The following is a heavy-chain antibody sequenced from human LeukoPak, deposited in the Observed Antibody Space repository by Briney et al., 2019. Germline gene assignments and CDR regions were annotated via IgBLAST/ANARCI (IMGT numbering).Heavy chain of an antibody. J-gene: IGHJ4*02. CDR2: ISGSGGDT. CDR1: GFTFTTDA. V-gene: IGHV3-23*01. Sequence: GGSLRLSCAASGFTFTTDAMTWVRHGPGKGLQWVSAISGSGGDTYYEDSVKGRFTISRDNSKNMMYLQMNSLRAEDTAVYYCARDSSGWSKNYWGQGTLVTVSS. CDR3: ARDSSGWSKNY. D-gene: IGHD6-19*01.